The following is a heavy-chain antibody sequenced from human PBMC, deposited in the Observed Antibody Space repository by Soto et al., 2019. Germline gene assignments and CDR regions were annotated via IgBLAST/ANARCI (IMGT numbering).Heavy chain of an antibody. CDR1: GGTFSSYT. CDR2: IIPILGIA. J-gene: IGHJ6*02. D-gene: IGHD3-3*01. CDR3: ARDQGITTFGVYSMYYNGMDV. V-gene: IGHV1-69*04. Sequence: SVKVSCKASGGTFSSYTISWVRQAPGQGLEWMGRIIPILGIANYAQKFQGRVTITADKSTSTAYMELSSLRSEDTAVYYCARDQGITTFGVYSMYYNGMDVWGPGTTVTVSS.